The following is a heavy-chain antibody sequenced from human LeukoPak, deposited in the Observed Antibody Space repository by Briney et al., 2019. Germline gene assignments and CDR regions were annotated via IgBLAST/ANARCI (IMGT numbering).Heavy chain of an antibody. CDR2: INAGNGNT. Sequence: ASVSVSRKASVYTLTIYAMHWVRHAPGQRREWMGWINAGNGNTKYTQKFQGRVTITRDTSASTSYMELSSLRSEDTAVYYCARGPTVLRFLEWLFPYYDYWGQGTLVTVSS. CDR3: ARGPTVLRFLEWLFPYYDY. CDR1: VYTLTIYA. J-gene: IGHJ4*02. D-gene: IGHD3-3*01. V-gene: IGHV1-3*01.